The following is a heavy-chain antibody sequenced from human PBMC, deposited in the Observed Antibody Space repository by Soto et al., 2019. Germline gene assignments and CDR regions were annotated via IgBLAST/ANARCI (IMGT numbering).Heavy chain of an antibody. CDR3: AGGDCVGGTCYSLAGSFYYYMDV. J-gene: IGHJ6*03. D-gene: IGHD2-15*01. V-gene: IGHV3-74*01. CDR1: GFTFGNYW. Sequence: EVQLVESRGGLVQPGGSLRLSCAASGFTFGNYWMYWVRQAPGKGLVWVSRINSDGSVSSYADSVKGRLTISRDNVKNTLYLQMDSLIVEDTAVYYCAGGDCVGGTCYSLAGSFYYYMDVWGKGTTVTVFS. CDR2: INSDGSVS.